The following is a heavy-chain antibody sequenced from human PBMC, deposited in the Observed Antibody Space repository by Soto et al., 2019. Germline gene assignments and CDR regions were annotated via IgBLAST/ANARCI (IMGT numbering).Heavy chain of an antibody. V-gene: IGHV3-23*01. Sequence: PGGSLRLSCAASGFTFSSYAMSWVRQTPGKGLEWVSAISGSGGSTYYADSVKGRFTISRDNSKNTLYLQMNSLRAEDTAVYYCAKDRPQPYYDYVWGSYRPYYFDYWGQGTLVTVSS. D-gene: IGHD3-16*02. CDR2: ISGSGGST. CDR3: AKDRPQPYYDYVWGSYRPYYFDY. CDR1: GFTFSSYA. J-gene: IGHJ4*02.